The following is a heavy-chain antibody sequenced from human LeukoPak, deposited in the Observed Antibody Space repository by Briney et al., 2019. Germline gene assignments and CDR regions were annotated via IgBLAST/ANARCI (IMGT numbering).Heavy chain of an antibody. CDR1: GFTVSSNY. J-gene: IGHJ4*02. Sequence: GGSLRLSCAASGFTVSSNYMSWVRQAPGKGLEWVSVTYSGGSTYYADSVKGRFTISRDNSKNTLYLQMNSLRAEDTAVYYCASPSSRLGSGWYYFDYWGQGTLVTVSS. D-gene: IGHD6-19*01. V-gene: IGHV3-53*01. CDR2: TYSGGST. CDR3: ASPSSRLGSGWYYFDY.